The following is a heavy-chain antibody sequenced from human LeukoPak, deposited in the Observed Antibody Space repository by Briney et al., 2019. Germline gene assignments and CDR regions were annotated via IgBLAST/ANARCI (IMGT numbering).Heavy chain of an antibody. J-gene: IGHJ3*01. Sequence: GGSLGLSCAASGFTFTTYWMSWVRQAPGKGLEWVANINQDGVEKYYVASVRGRLTISRDNAKNSMYVQMNSLRAEDTAVYYCARGFDGYYGFDLWGQGTMVTVSS. D-gene: IGHD5-24*01. CDR3: ARGFDGYYGFDL. V-gene: IGHV3-7*05. CDR2: INQDGVEK. CDR1: GFTFTTYW.